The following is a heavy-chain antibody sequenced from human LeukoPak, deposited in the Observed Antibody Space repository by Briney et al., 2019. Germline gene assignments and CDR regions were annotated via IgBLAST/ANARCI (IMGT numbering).Heavy chain of an antibody. CDR2: ISHSGST. V-gene: IGHV4-34*01. Sequence: SETLSLTCAVYGGSFSGYYWSWIRQPPGKGLEWIGEISHSGSTNYNPSLKSRVTISVDTSKNQFSLKLSSVTAADTAVYYCARVPSNWNMGYYFDYWGQGTLVTVSS. J-gene: IGHJ4*02. D-gene: IGHD1-20*01. CDR1: GGSFSGYY. CDR3: ARVPSNWNMGYYFDY.